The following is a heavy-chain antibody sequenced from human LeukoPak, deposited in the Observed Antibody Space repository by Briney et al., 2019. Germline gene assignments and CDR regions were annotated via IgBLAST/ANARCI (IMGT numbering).Heavy chain of an antibody. V-gene: IGHV3-7*01. CDR2: IKQDGSEK. CDR3: ARVGSGSYVRAFDI. D-gene: IGHD1-26*01. CDR1: GFIFCSYW. Sequence: GGSLRLSCAASGFIFCSYWMSWVRQAPGKGLEWVANIKQDGSEKYYVDSVKGRFTISRDNAKNSLYLQMNSLRAEDTAVYYCARVGSGSYVRAFDIWGQGTMVTVSS. J-gene: IGHJ3*02.